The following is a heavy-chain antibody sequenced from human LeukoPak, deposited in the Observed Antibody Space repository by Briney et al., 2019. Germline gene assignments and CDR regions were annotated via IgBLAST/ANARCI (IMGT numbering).Heavy chain of an antibody. Sequence: GGSLRLSCAASGFTFRNYVIHWVRQAPGKGLEWVAVTSSDLNVKLYADSVKGRFTITRDNSRSTLYLQMNSLRPEDTAIYYCAREGYYGSGSPPSLYFDYWGQGTLVTVSS. J-gene: IGHJ4*02. CDR1: GFTFRNYV. CDR3: AREGYYGSGSPPSLYFDY. V-gene: IGHV3-30-3*01. D-gene: IGHD3-10*01. CDR2: TSSDLNVK.